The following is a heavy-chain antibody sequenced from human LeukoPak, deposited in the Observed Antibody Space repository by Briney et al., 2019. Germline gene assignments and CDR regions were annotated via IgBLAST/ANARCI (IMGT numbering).Heavy chain of an antibody. CDR2: ISSNGGST. CDR1: GFTFSSYA. V-gene: IGHV3-64*01. CDR3: ARGDQPLLY. Sequence: GGSLRLSCAASGFTFSSYAMHWVRQAPGKGLEYVSAISSNGGSTYYANSVKGRFTVSRDNSKNTLYLQMGSLRAEDMAVYYCARGDQPLLYWGQGTLVIVSS. J-gene: IGHJ4*02. D-gene: IGHD2-2*01.